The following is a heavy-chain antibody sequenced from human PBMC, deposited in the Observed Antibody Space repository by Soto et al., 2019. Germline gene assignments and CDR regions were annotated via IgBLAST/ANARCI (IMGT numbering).Heavy chain of an antibody. CDR3: ANHFGVVIIPVVQGFDY. V-gene: IGHV3-23*01. Sequence: GGSLRLSCAASGFGFTFSTSAMSWVRQAPGKGLEWVSAIIGSGGSTYYADSVKGRFTISRDNSKNPLYLQMNSLRAEDTAFFYCANHFGVVIIPVVQGFDYWGQGTLVTVSS. J-gene: IGHJ4*02. CDR1: GFGFTFSTSA. CDR2: IIGSGGST. D-gene: IGHD3-3*01.